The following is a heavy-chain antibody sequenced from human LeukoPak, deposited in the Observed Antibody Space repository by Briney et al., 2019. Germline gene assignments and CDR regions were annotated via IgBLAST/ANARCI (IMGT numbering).Heavy chain of an antibody. CDR3: AKDSPPLYVTIFGVVHYYGMDV. Sequence: GGSLRLSCAASGFTFSSYAMSWVHQAPGKGLEWVSAISGSGGSTYYADSVKGRFTISRDNSKNTLYLQMNSLRAEDTAVYYCAKDSPPLYVTIFGVVHYYGMDVWGQGTTVTVSS. CDR2: ISGSGGST. V-gene: IGHV3-23*01. J-gene: IGHJ6*02. CDR1: GFTFSSYA. D-gene: IGHD3-3*01.